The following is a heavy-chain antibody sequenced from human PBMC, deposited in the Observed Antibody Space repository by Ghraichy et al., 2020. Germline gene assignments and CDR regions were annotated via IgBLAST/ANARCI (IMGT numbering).Heavy chain of an antibody. D-gene: IGHD3-10*01. CDR1: GFTFSSYE. V-gene: IGHV3-48*03. Sequence: GGSLRLSCVASGFTFSSYEMNWVRQAPGKGLEWVSYIRSTSSTIYYADSVKGRFTISRDNAKNSLYLQMNSLRAEDTAVYYCASVELGIIAAYGTDVWGQGTTVTVSS. J-gene: IGHJ6*02. CDR2: IRSTSSTI. CDR3: ASVELGIIAAYGTDV.